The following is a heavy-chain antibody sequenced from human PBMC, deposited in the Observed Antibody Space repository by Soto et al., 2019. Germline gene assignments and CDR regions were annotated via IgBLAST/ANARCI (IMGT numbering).Heavy chain of an antibody. CDR3: ARLSHVGATWYYFDY. CDR1: GGSISSYY. CDR2: IYYSGST. Sequence: PSETLSLTCTVSGGSISSYYWSWIRQPPGKGLEWIGYIYYSGSTNYNPSLKSRVTISVDTSKNQFSPKLSSVTAADTAVYYCARLSHVGATWYYFDYWGQGTLVTVS. J-gene: IGHJ4*02. D-gene: IGHD1-26*01. V-gene: IGHV4-59*08.